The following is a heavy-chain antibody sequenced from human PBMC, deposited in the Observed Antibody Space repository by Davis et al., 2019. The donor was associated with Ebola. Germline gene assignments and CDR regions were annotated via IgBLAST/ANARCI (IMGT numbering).Heavy chain of an antibody. Sequence: SETLSLTCTVSGGSISSYYWSWIRQPPGKGLEWIGYIYYSGSTNYNPSLKSRVTISVDTSKNQFSLKLSSVTAADTAVYYCARGRRQLVTRHPGFDFWGQGTLVTVSS. V-gene: IGHV4-59*01. CDR2: IYYSGST. D-gene: IGHD1-1*01. J-gene: IGHJ4*02. CDR3: ARGRRQLVTRHPGFDF. CDR1: GGSISSYY.